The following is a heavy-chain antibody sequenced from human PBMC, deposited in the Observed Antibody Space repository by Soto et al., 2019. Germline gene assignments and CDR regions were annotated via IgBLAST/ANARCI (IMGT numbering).Heavy chain of an antibody. Sequence: QVQLVQSGAEVKKPGASVKVSCKASGYTFTSYGISWVRQAPGQGLEWMGWISANNGNTNYAQKLQGRVTMTTDTSTSTAYMELRSLRSDDTAVYYWARAVPYCSSTSCYGGNEAFDIWGQGTMVTVSS. CDR1: GYTFTSYG. D-gene: IGHD2-2*01. CDR2: ISANNGNT. CDR3: ARAVPYCSSTSCYGGNEAFDI. J-gene: IGHJ3*02. V-gene: IGHV1-18*01.